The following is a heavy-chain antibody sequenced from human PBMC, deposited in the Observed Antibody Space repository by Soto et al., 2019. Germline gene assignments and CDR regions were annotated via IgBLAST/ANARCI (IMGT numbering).Heavy chain of an antibody. CDR2: INHSGST. CDR3: ARGEVVVVAATPYYFDY. J-gene: IGHJ4*02. D-gene: IGHD2-15*01. CDR1: GGSFSGYY. V-gene: IGHV4-34*01. Sequence: ETLSLTCAVYGGSFSGYYWSWIRQPPGKGLEWIGEINHSGSTNYNPSLKSRVTISVDTSKNQFSLKLSSVTAADTAVYYCARGEVVVVAATPYYFDYWGQGTLVTVSS.